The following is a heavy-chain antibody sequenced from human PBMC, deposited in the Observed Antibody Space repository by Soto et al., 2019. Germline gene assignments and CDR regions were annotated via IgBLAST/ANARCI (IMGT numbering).Heavy chain of an antibody. CDR2: INHSGST. V-gene: IGHV4-34*01. CDR1: GGSFSGYY. J-gene: IGHJ4*02. Sequence: SETLSLTCAVYGGSFSGYYWSWIRQPPGKGLEWIGEINHSGSTNYNPSLKSRVAISVDTSKNQFSLKLSSVTAADTAVYYCARKYSSGWYHFDYWGQGTLVTVSS. CDR3: ARKYSSGWYHFDY. D-gene: IGHD6-19*01.